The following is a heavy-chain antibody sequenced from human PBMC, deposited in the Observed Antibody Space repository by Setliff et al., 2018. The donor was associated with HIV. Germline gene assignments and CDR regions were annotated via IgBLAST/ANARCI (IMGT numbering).Heavy chain of an antibody. J-gene: IGHJ6*02. CDR2: IYYSGRT. D-gene: IGHD4-17*01. Sequence: SETLSLTCTVSGVSISSYYWSWIRQPPGKGLEWIGYIYYSGRTNYNPSLKSRVTISVDTSKNQFSLKLSSVTAADTAVYYCARTAYDYGDYADEDYYYGMDVWGQGTTVTVSS. CDR1: GVSISSYY. V-gene: IGHV4-59*01. CDR3: ARTAYDYGDYADEDYYYGMDV.